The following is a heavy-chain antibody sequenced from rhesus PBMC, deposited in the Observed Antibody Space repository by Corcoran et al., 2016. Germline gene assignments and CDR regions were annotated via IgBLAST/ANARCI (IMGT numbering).Heavy chain of an antibody. Sequence: QVQLQESGPGLVKPSETLSVTCAVCGGSISSTNWSWIRQAPAKGLEWMGYSYGSGSCTNYNPSLKSRVTLAVDTSKNQLSLKLSSVTAADTAVYYCASSPYSNYGLDSWGQGFVVTVSS. CDR2: SYGSGSCT. CDR3: ASSPYSNYGLDS. V-gene: IGHV4-169*02. CDR1: GGSISSTN. D-gene: IGHD4-23*01. J-gene: IGHJ6*01.